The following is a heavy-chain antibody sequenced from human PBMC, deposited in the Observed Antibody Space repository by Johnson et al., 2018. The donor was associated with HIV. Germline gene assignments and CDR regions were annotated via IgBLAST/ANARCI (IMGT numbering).Heavy chain of an antibody. CDR1: GFTFSSYD. CDR2: IGTAGDT. V-gene: IGHV3-13*01. CDR3: ARACSAAHCYSAQAFDI. D-gene: IGHD2-15*01. J-gene: IGHJ3*02. Sequence: VQLVESGGGVVRPGGSLRLSCAASGFTFSSYDMHWVRQATGKGLEWVSAIGTAGDTYYPGSVKGRFTISRENAKNSLYLQVNSLRAGDTAVYYCARACSAAHCYSAQAFDIWGQGTMVTVSS.